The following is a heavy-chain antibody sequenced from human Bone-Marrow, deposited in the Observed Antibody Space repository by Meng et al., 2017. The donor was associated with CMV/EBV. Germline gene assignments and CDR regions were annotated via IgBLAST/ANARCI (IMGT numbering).Heavy chain of an antibody. Sequence: GESLKISCVGAGFTFDTYWMSWVRQAPGKGVEWVANIKHNGNEKYDVESVRGRFTISRDNAKRSLFLQMNSLRPEDTAVYYCARGAEGDIWSGWYFGYWGQGTPVTVSS. CDR2: IKHNGNEK. J-gene: IGHJ4*02. CDR1: GFTFDTYW. D-gene: IGHD3-3*01. V-gene: IGHV3-7*01. CDR3: ARGAEGDIWSGWYFGY.